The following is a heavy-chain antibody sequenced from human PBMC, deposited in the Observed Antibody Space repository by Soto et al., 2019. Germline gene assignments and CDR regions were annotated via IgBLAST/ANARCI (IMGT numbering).Heavy chain of an antibody. J-gene: IGHJ4*02. CDR2: INQDGSQK. CDR3: ARDNIAPTILFAS. V-gene: IGHV3-7*01. Sequence: ATRKGLEWVANINQDGSQKYYVDSVKGRFTISRDNAKNSLYLQMNSLRAEDTAVFDGARDNIAPTILFASWGQGTLVPVSS. D-gene: IGHD5-12*01.